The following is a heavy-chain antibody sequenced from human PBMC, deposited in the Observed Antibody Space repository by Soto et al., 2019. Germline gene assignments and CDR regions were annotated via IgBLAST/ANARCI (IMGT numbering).Heavy chain of an antibody. CDR3: ASRVAMVRGDHDAFDI. CDR2: INPSGGST. D-gene: IGHD3-10*01. J-gene: IGHJ3*02. Sequence: GASVKLSCKASGYSFTSYYMHCVRQAPGQGLEWMGIINPSGGSTSYAQKFQGRVTMTRDTSTSTVYMELSSLRSEDTAVYYCASRVAMVRGDHDAFDIWGQGTMVTVSS. CDR1: GYSFTSYY. V-gene: IGHV1-46*03.